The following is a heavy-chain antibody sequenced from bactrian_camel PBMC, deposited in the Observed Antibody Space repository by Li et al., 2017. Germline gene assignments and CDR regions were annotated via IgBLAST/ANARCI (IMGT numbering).Heavy chain of an antibody. CDR3: AADQGRNECDSGLPRT. Sequence: EVQLVESGGGSVEVGGSLRLSCTISGFIDDDSDMGWYRQAPGKLREAVATWQYGRSTVYDDSVKGRFTISRDNAKITVYLQMNSLKPEDTAFYYCAADQGRNECDSGLPRTWGQGTQVTVS. D-gene: IGHD3*01. J-gene: IGHJ6*01. V-gene: IGHV3S66*01. CDR1: GFIDDDSD. CDR2: WQYGRST.